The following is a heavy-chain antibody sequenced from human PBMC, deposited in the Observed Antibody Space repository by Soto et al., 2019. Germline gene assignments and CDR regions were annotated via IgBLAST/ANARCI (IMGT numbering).Heavy chain of an antibody. CDR2: SSFTSVST. D-gene: IGHD3-22*01. Sequence: GSLRLSCAASGFTFSDHYMSWVRQPPGKGLEWISYSSFTSVSTNYADSVKGRFTISRDNAKKSLYLQMNSLRVEDTAVYYCARLRGFYDSSGYYHDYWGQGTLVTVSS. J-gene: IGHJ4*02. CDR3: ARLRGFYDSSGYYHDY. CDR1: GFTFSDHY. V-gene: IGHV3-11*03.